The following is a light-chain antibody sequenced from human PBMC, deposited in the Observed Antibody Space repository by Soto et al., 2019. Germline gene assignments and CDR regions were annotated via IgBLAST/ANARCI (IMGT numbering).Light chain of an antibody. V-gene: IGKV3-11*01. CDR2: DAS. J-gene: IGKJ1*01. Sequence: EIVLTQSPATLSLSPGERATLSCRASQSVSSYLAWYQQKPGQAPRLLVYDASNRATGIPARFSGSGSGTDFTLTISSLEPEDFAFYYCQQRRTFGQGTKVDIK. CDR1: QSVSSY. CDR3: QQRRT.